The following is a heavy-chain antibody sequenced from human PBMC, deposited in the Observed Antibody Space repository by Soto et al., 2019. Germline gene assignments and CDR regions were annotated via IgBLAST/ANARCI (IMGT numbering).Heavy chain of an antibody. CDR1: EFVVIDSY. J-gene: IGHJ4*02. D-gene: IGHD2-2*01. CDR2: ISNSGDT. CDR3: AKNYQFDS. Sequence: PGGSVRISCTSSEFVVIDSYVSWVRQAPGKGLEWVSGISNSGDTYYADSVRGRFSRSRDNSKNTLYLQLNSLRAEDTAIYYCAKNYQFDSWGQGTRVTVSS. V-gene: IGHV3-66*01.